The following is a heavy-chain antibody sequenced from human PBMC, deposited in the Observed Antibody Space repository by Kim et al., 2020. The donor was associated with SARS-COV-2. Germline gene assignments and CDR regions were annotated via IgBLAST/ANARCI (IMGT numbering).Heavy chain of an antibody. CDR1: GFTFSSYA. V-gene: IGHV3-23*01. J-gene: IGHJ4*02. CDR3: EKVSGRGSYGYYYFDY. CDR2: ISGSGGST. Sequence: GGSLRLSCAASGFTFSSYAMSWVRQAPGKGLEWVSAISGSGGSTYYADSVKGRFTISRDNSKNTLYLQMNSLRAEDTAVYYCEKVSGRGSYGYYYFDYWGQGTLVTVSS. D-gene: IGHD5-18*01.